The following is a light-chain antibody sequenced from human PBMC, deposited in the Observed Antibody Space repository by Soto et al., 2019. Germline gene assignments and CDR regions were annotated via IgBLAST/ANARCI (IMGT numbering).Light chain of an antibody. V-gene: IGKV1-33*01. Sequence: DIQMTQSPSSLSASVGDRVTITCRASQDISNSLNWYQHKAGKAPKLLIYDASALETGVPSRFSGSGSGTDFTFTISSLQPEDVATYYCQQYYHLPPITFGHGTRLEIK. J-gene: IGKJ5*01. CDR2: DAS. CDR3: QQYYHLPPIT. CDR1: QDISNS.